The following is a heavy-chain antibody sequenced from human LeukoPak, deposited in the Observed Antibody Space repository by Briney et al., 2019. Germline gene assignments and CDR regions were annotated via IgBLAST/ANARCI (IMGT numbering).Heavy chain of an antibody. CDR3: ARDRGYSHDSQLYVYMDV. CDR2: IYYTGST. V-gene: IGHV4-59*01. J-gene: IGHJ6*03. Sequence: PSETLSLTCASSGGSISEYYWSWIRQPPGKGLEWIGYIYYTGSTNYNPSLKSRVTISLDTSKNQFSLQLSSVTAADTAIYFCARDRGYSHDSQLYVYMDVWGKGTTVTVSS. D-gene: IGHD5-18*01. CDR1: GGSISEYY.